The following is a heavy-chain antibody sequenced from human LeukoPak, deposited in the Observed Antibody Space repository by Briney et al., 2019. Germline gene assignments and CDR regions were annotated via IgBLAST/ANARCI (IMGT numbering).Heavy chain of an antibody. Sequence: GGSLRLSCAASGFTFDDYGMSWVCQAPGKGLEWVSGINWNGGSTGYADSVKGRFTISRDNAKNSLYLQMNSLRAEDTAVYYCARDDSSSWWGYFDYWGQGTLVTVSS. CDR2: INWNGGST. J-gene: IGHJ4*02. V-gene: IGHV3-20*04. CDR3: ARDDSSSWWGYFDY. CDR1: GFTFDDYG. D-gene: IGHD6-13*01.